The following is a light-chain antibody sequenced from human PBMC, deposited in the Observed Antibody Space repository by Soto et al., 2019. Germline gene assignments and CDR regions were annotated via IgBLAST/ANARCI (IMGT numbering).Light chain of an antibody. V-gene: IGKV3-20*01. CDR3: QQYGRSPWT. CDR2: AAS. Sequence: EIVLTQSPGTLSLSPGERATLSCRASQSVSSSYLAWYQQKPGQAPRLFIYAASSRATGIPDRFSGSGSGTELTLTISRLQPEDFEVYYCQQYGRSPWTSGQGTKVDIK. J-gene: IGKJ1*01. CDR1: QSVSSSY.